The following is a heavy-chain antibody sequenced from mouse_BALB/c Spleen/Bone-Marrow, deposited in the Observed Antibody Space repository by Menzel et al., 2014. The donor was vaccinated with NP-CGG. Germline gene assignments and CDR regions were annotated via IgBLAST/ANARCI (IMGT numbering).Heavy chain of an antibody. CDR3: XXXGXWGX. V-gene: IGHV1-15*01. Sequence: QVQLQQSGAELVRPGASVTLSCKASGYTFTDYEMHWVKQXPVHGLEWIGSIDPETDNTVFNQKFKAKATLTADRSSNTASMDLRSLTSEDSAVYFFXXXGXWGXWGXGTLVTVS. CDR1: GYTFTDYE. CDR2: IDPETDNT. J-gene: IGHJ3*02.